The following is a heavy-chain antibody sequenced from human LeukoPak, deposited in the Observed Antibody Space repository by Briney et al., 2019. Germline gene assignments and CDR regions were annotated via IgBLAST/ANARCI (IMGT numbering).Heavy chain of an antibody. CDR2: ISSDGHLR. J-gene: IGHJ4*02. CDR1: GFTFSSYS. Sequence: GGSLRLSCAASGFTFSSYSMSWVRQAPGKGLEWVSVISSDGHLRLYAESVKGRFTISRDNSKNTFFLQMTSLRAEDTAVYYCTITLVTSHSEGRYWGQGTLVTVSS. D-gene: IGHD2-2*01. V-gene: IGHV3-23*01. CDR3: TITLVTSHSEGRY.